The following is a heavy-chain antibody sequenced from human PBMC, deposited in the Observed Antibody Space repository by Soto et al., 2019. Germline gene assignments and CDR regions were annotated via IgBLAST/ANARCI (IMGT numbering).Heavy chain of an antibody. J-gene: IGHJ4*02. CDR2: IYYSGST. CDR3: ASERFGVPAVPIIFDY. CDR1: GGSISSSRYY. V-gene: IGHV4-39*01. D-gene: IGHD2-2*01. Sequence: PSEILSLTCTVSGGSISSSRYYWGWIRQPPGKGLEWIGSIYYSGSTYYNPSLKSRVTISVDTSKNQFSLKLSSVTAADTAVYYCASERFGVPAVPIIFDYWGQGTLVTVSS.